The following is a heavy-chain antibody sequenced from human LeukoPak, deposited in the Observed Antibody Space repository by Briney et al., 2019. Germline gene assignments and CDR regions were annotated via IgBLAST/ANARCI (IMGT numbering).Heavy chain of an antibody. CDR1: GGSISSGGYS. V-gene: IGHV4-30-2*01. D-gene: IGHD3-22*01. CDR3: ARDHYYDSSGPRLS. CDR2: IYHSGST. Sequence: SEALSLTCAVSGGSISSGGYSWSWIRQPPGKGLEWIGYIYHSGSTYYNPSLKSRVTISVDTSKNQFSLKLTSVTAADTAVYYCARDHYYDSSGPRLSWGQGTLVTVSS. J-gene: IGHJ4*02.